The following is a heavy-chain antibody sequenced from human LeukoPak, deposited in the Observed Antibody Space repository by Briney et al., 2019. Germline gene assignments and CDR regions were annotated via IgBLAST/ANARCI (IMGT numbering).Heavy chain of an antibody. Sequence: SETLSLTCTVSGGSISSYYWSWIRQPPGKGLEGIGSIYYSGSTNYNPSLKSRVTISVDTSKNQFSLKLSSVTAADTAVYYCARSLTSTSCWFDPWGQGTLVTVSS. V-gene: IGHV4-59*01. CDR3: ARSLTSTSCWFDP. CDR1: GGSISSYY. CDR2: IYYSGST. J-gene: IGHJ5*02. D-gene: IGHD2-2*01.